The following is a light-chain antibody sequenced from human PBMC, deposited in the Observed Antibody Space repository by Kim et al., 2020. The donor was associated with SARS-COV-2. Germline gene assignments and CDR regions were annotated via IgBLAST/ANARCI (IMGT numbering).Light chain of an antibody. V-gene: IGLV7-43*01. CDR3: LLYYGGAWV. J-gene: IGLJ3*02. CDR1: TGPVTSDYY. Sequence: QAVVTQEPSLTVSPGGTVTLTCTSHTGPVTSDYYPNWFQQKPGRAPRALIYNTSNKHSWTPARFSGSLIGGKPALTLSGVQPEDEAEYYCLLYYGGAWVFGGGTKLTVL. CDR2: NTS.